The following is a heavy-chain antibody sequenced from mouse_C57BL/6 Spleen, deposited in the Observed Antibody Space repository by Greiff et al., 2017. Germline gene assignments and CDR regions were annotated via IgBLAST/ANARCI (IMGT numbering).Heavy chain of an antibody. V-gene: IGHV2-2*01. CDR1: GFSLTSYG. CDR2: IWSGGST. Sequence: QVQLKQSGPGLVQPSQSLSITCTVSGFSLTSYGVHWVRQSPGKGLEWLGVIWSGGSTDYNAAFISRLSSSKDNSKSQVFFKMNSLQADDTAIYYCAREDYDYYFDYWGQGTTLTVSS. D-gene: IGHD2-4*01. J-gene: IGHJ2*01. CDR3: AREDYDYYFDY.